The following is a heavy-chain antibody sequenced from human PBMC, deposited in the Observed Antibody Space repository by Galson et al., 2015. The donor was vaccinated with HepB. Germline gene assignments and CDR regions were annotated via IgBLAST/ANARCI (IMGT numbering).Heavy chain of an antibody. J-gene: IGHJ4*02. Sequence: CAISGDSVSSNSAAWNWIRQSPSRGLEWLGRTYYRSKWSNDYAVSLRSRITIDPDTSKNQFSLQLNSVTPEDTAVYYCVRGGSGCCLTTSCAFDYWGRGTLVTVAS. D-gene: IGHD2-2*01. CDR1: GDSVSSNSAA. CDR2: TYYRSKWSN. CDR3: VRGGSGCCLTTSCAFDY. V-gene: IGHV6-1*01.